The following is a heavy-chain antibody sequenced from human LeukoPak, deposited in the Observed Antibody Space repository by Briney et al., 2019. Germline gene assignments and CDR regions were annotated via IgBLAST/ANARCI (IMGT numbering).Heavy chain of an antibody. D-gene: IGHD6-19*01. CDR1: GYTFTSYA. CDR2: INAGNGNT. J-gene: IGHJ5*02. Sequence: ASVKVSCKASGYTFTSYAMHWVRQAPGQRLEWMGWINAGNGNTKYSQEFQGRVTITRDTSASTAYMELSSLRSEDMAVYYCARDGGIAVAGSGWFDPWGQGTLVTVSS. CDR3: ARDGGIAVAGSGWFDP. V-gene: IGHV1-3*03.